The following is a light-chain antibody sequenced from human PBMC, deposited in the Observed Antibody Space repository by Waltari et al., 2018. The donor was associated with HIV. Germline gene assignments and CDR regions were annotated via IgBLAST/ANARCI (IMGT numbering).Light chain of an antibody. Sequence: IQMTQSPSILSASVGDRVTLTCRARQNVESWLAWYPQWPGRAPKLLIYKASTLKYGGPARFTGSGSGTNFTLTINSLQPDDFATYYCQQYNSDFYTFGLGTRLDLK. V-gene: IGKV1-5*03. J-gene: IGKJ2*01. CDR3: QQYNSDFYT. CDR1: QNVESW. CDR2: KAS.